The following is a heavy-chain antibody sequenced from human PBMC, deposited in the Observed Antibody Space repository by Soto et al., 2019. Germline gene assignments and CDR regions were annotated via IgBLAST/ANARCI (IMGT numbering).Heavy chain of an antibody. Sequence: GGSLRLSCAVSGFSFSTYNMNWVRQAPGKGLEWVSSISRDSTYRYYADSMRGRFTISRDNAKNSVFLQLDSLRGDDTAVYYCARDPYDFWSGPDYWGQGTLVTV. D-gene: IGHD3-3*01. V-gene: IGHV3-21*06. J-gene: IGHJ4*02. CDR2: ISRDSTYR. CDR1: GFSFSTYN. CDR3: ARDPYDFWSGPDY.